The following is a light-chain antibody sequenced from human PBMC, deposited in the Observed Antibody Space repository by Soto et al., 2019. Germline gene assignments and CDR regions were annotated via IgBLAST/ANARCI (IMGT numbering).Light chain of an antibody. Sequence: QSVLTQPASVSGSPGQSITISCTGTSSDVGSYNLVSWYQQHPGKAPKLMISEVSKRPSGVSNRFSGSKSGNTASLTISGLQAADEADEYCCSYAGSITPYVSGTGTKLTVL. V-gene: IGLV2-23*02. J-gene: IGLJ1*01. CDR3: CSYAGSITPYV. CDR1: SSDVGSYNL. CDR2: EVS.